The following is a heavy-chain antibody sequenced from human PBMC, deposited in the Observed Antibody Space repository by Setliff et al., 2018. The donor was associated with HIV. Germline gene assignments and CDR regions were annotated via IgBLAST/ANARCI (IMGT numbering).Heavy chain of an antibody. CDR3: ARGYYDSSGYYNALL. Sequence: GGSLRLSCAASGFTFSDYYMGWIRQAPGKGLECVSYISSSGSTIYYADSVKGRFTISRDNAKNSLYLQMNSLRAEDTAVYYCARGYYDSSGYYNALLWGQGTLVTVSS. V-gene: IGHV3-11*04. D-gene: IGHD3-22*01. J-gene: IGHJ4*02. CDR1: GFTFSDYY. CDR2: ISSSGSTI.